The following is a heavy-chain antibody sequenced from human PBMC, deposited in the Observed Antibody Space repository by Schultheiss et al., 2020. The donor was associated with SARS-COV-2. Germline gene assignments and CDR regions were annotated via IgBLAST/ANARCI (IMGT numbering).Heavy chain of an antibody. V-gene: IGHV3-11*05. D-gene: IGHD6-19*01. CDR1: GFTFSDYY. CDR2: ISSSSSYT. J-gene: IGHJ6*02. CDR3: ARGRSSGWLSDYYGMDV. Sequence: GGSLRLSCAASGFTFSDYYMSWIRQAPGKGLEWVSYISSSSSYTNYADSVKGRFTISRDNAKNSLYLQMNSLRAEDTAVYYCARGRSSGWLSDYYGMDVWGQGTTVTVSS.